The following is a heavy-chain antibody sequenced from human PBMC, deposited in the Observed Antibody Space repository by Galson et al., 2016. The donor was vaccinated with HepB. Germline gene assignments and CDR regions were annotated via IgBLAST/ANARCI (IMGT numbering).Heavy chain of an antibody. J-gene: IGHJ4*02. V-gene: IGHV1-69*10. CDR2: INLILETT. Sequence: SVKVSCKASGDTFSNYGISWVRQAPGQGLGWMGGINLILETTNYAQKFQGRVTITADKFSTTAYMEVSSLRSEDTAVYYCARGKIQAKCGGYCYSFDYWGQGTLVTVSS. CDR3: ARGKIQAKCGGYCYSFDY. CDR1: GDTFSNYG. D-gene: IGHD2-21*02.